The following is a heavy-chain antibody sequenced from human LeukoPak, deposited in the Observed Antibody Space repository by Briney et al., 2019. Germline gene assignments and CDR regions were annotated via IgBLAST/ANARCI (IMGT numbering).Heavy chain of an antibody. CDR2: IIPSGGST. CDR3: ARSMIVVDTLNY. D-gene: IGHD3-22*01. CDR1: GYTFTSYY. Sequence: ASVKVSCKASGYTFTSYYMHWVRQAPGQGLEWMGIIIPSGGSTSYAQKFQGRVTMTRDTSTSTVYMELSSLRSEDTAVYYCARSMIVVDTLNYWGQGTLVTVSS. V-gene: IGHV1-46*01. J-gene: IGHJ4*02.